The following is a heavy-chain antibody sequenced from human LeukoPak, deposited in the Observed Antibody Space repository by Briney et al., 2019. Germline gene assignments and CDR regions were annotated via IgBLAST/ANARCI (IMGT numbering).Heavy chain of an antibody. V-gene: IGHV4-39*01. J-gene: IGHJ4*02. CDR2: IYYSGGT. CDR3: ARLGWWDS. CDR1: GDSFSNDKYY. D-gene: IGHD2-15*01. Sequence: SETLSLTCTVSGDSFSNDKYYWGWLRQPPGKRREWIGSIYYSGGTYYNPSLNSRVTISVDTSKNQFSLKLSSVTAADTAVYYCARLGWWDSWGQGTLVTVSS.